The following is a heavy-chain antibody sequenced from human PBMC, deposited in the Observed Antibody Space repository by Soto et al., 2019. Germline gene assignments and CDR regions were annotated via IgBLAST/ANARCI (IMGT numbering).Heavy chain of an antibody. CDR1: GGSISSSNW. V-gene: IGHV4-4*02. D-gene: IGHD2-21*02. CDR3: ARDFSAYCGGDCYSRWFDP. Sequence: QVQLQESGPGLVKPSGTLSLTCAVSGGSISSSNWWSWVRQPPGKGLEWIGEIYHSGSTNYNPSLTSRVTISVDKSKNQFSLKLSSVTAADTAVYYCARDFSAYCGGDCYSRWFDPWGQGTLVTVSS. CDR2: IYHSGST. J-gene: IGHJ5*02.